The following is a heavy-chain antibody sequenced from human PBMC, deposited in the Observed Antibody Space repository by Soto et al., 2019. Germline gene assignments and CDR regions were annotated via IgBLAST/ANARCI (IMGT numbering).Heavy chain of an antibody. CDR3: ARGNYDSSGYYPATYYFDY. CDR2: IYYSGST. V-gene: IGHV4-59*01. J-gene: IGHJ4*02. D-gene: IGHD3-22*01. CDR1: GGSISSYY. Sequence: SETLSLTCTVSGGSISSYYWSWIRQPPGKGLEWIGYIYYSGSTNYNPSLKSRVTISVDTSKNQFSLKLSSVTAADTAVYYCARGNYDSSGYYPATYYFDYWGQGTLVTVSS.